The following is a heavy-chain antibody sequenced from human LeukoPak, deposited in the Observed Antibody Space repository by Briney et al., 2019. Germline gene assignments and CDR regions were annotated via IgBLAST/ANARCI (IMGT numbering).Heavy chain of an antibody. V-gene: IGHV3-48*01. CDR2: ISSSSSTI. J-gene: IGHJ6*04. CDR1: GFTFSSYS. Sequence: SGGSLRLSCAVSGFTFSSYSMNWVRQAPGKGLEWVSYISSSSSTIYYADSVKGRFTISRDNAKNSLYLQMNSLRAEDTAVYYCARDRPPMDVWGKGTTVTVSS. CDR3: ARDRPPMDV.